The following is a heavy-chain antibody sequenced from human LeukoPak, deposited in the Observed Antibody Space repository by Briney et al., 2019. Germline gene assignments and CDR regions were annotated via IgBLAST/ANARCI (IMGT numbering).Heavy chain of an antibody. CDR1: GYTFSNYG. CDR2: ISGYNGHT. CDR3: ARDFKEHHLERTPDH. D-gene: IGHD1-1*01. Sequence: ASVKVSCKASGYTFSNYGISWVRQARGQGLEWMGWISGYNGHTSYALKFQGRVTMTTDTSTSTAYMELRSLRSDDTAVYFCARDFKEHHLERTPDHWGQGALVTVSS. J-gene: IGHJ4*02. V-gene: IGHV1-18*01.